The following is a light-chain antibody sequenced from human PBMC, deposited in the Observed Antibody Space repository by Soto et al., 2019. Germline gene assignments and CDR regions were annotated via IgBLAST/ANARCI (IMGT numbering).Light chain of an antibody. Sequence: DIQMTQSPSSVSASVGDTVTITCRASQGVSSWVAWYQQKPGKAPKLLISPASSLQTGVPSRFSGSGFRTDFTLSISSLQPEDSATYYCQQANSFPFTFGGGTKVEI. CDR1: QGVSSW. J-gene: IGKJ4*01. CDR2: PAS. CDR3: QQANSFPFT. V-gene: IGKV1D-12*01.